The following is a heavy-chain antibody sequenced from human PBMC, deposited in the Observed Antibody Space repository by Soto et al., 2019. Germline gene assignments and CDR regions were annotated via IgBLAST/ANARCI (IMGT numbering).Heavy chain of an antibody. CDR3: ARERYCSGGSCSLDY. D-gene: IGHD2-15*01. J-gene: IGHJ4*02. V-gene: IGHV1-69*08. Sequence: QVQLVQSGAEVKKPGSSVKVSCKASGGTFSSYTISWVRQAPGQGLEWMGRIIPILGIANYAQKFQGRVTITADKSTSTAYMELSSLRSEDTAVYYCARERYCSGGSCSLDYWGQGTLVTVSS. CDR1: GGTFSSYT. CDR2: IIPILGIA.